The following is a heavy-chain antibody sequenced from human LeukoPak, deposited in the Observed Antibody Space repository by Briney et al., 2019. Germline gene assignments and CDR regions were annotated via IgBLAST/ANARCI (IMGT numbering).Heavy chain of an antibody. CDR2: TSGSGGST. D-gene: IGHD2/OR15-2a*01. Sequence: GSLRLSCAASGFTFSSYAMSWVRQAPGRGLEWVSATSGSGGSTYYADSVKGRFTISRDNSKNTLYLQMNSLRAEDTAVYYCANLPYFTGYFDYWGQGTLVTVSS. J-gene: IGHJ4*02. CDR3: ANLPYFTGYFDY. CDR1: GFTFSSYA. V-gene: IGHV3-23*01.